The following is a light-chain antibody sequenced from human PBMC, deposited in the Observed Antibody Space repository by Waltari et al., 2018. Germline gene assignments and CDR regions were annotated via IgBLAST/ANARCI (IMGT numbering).Light chain of an antibody. CDR3: SSHVV. V-gene: IGLV2-8*01. CDR2: EVT. J-gene: IGLJ3*02. Sequence: QSALTKPPSASGSPGQTVTISCTATGSDVGDYNYVSWYQQHPGKAPKLMIYEVTKRPSGVPDRFSGSKSGNTASLTVSGLQAEDEADYYCSSHVVFGGGTKLTVL. CDR1: GSDVGDYNY.